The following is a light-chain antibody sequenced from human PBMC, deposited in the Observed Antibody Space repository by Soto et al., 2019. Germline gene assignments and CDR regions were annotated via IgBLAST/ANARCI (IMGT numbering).Light chain of an antibody. CDR2: KAS. V-gene: IGKV1-5*03. CDR1: QSISSW. CDR3: QPDNSYSRT. J-gene: IGKJ1*01. Sequence: DIQMTQSPSTLSASVGDRVTITCRASQSISSWLAWYQQKPGKAPKLLIYKASSLESGVPSRFSGSGSGTEFTLTISSLQPDYFATYYCQPDNSYSRTFGQGTKVEIK.